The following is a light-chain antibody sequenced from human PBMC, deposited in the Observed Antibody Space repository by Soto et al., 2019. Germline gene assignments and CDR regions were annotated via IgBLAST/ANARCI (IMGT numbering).Light chain of an antibody. Sequence: EIVMTQSPATLSVSLGERATLSCRASQSVSNKSAWYQQPPGQAHRLLIYGASNRATGIPDRFSGSGSGTDFTLTISRLEPEDFAVYYCQQYGSSGTFGQGTKVDIK. CDR1: QSVSNK. J-gene: IGKJ1*01. CDR3: QQYGSSGT. CDR2: GAS. V-gene: IGKV3-20*01.